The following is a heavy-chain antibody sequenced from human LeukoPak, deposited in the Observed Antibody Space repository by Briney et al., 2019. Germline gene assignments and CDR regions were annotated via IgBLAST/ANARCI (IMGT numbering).Heavy chain of an antibody. CDR1: GFTFSSYA. V-gene: IGHV3-23*01. CDR3: AREQRPDFGWNAFDI. Sequence: PGGSLRLSCAASGFTFSSYAMSWVRQAPGKGLEWASAISGSGGSTYYADSVKGRFTISRDNSKNTLYLQMNSLRAEDTAVYYCAREQRPDFGWNAFDIWGQGTMVTVSS. CDR2: ISGSGGST. D-gene: IGHD3-16*01. J-gene: IGHJ3*02.